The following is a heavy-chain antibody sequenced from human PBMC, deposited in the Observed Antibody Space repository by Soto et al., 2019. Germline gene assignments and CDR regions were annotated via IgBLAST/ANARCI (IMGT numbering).Heavy chain of an antibody. CDR2: IYYSGST. D-gene: IGHD5-18*01. CDR1: GGSISSGDYY. J-gene: IGHJ5*02. V-gene: IGHV4-30-4*01. CDR3: ARVTSDTAMVNWFDP. Sequence: PSETLSLTCTVSGGSISSGDYYWSWIRQPPGKGLEWIGYIYYSGSTYYNPSLKSRVTISVDTSKNQFSLKLSSVTAADTAVYYCARVTSDTAMVNWFDPWGQGTLVTVSS.